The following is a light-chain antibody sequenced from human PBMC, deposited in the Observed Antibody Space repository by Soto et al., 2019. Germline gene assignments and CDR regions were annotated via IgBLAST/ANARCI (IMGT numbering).Light chain of an antibody. Sequence: EIVLTQSPATLSLSPGERATLSCRASQSVRNYLAWYQQKPGRAPRLLIYDASIRPTGIPARFSGSGSGTDFTLTISYLEPEDFAVYYCQQRSNWPPTFGQGTKVDIK. CDR2: DAS. J-gene: IGKJ1*01. CDR3: QQRSNWPPT. CDR1: QSVRNY. V-gene: IGKV3-11*01.